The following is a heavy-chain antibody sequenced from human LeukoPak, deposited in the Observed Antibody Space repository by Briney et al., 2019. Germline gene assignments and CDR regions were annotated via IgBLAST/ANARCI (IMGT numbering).Heavy chain of an antibody. J-gene: IGHJ3*02. Sequence: SETLSLTCAVSGGSISSSNWWSWVRQPPGQGLEWIGEIYHSGSTNYNPSLKSRVTISVDKSKNQFSLKLSSVTAADTAVYYCARACYDILTGLDAFDIWGQGTMVTVSS. V-gene: IGHV4-4*02. CDR1: GGSISSSNW. D-gene: IGHD3-9*01. CDR3: ARACYDILTGLDAFDI. CDR2: IYHSGST.